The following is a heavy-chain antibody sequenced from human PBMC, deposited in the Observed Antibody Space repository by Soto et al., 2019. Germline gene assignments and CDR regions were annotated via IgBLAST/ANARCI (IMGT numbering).Heavy chain of an antibody. CDR1: GFTFSYHG. Sequence: GGSLRLSCAASGFTFSYHGMHWVRQAPGKGLEWVAIISYDGTSEDYADSLKGRFTISRDNSKNTLYLQMNSLRAEDTALYYCARETPVPTYRRAFDIWGQGTMVTVSS. J-gene: IGHJ3*02. V-gene: IGHV3-33*01. CDR2: ISYDGTSE. CDR3: ARETPVPTYRRAFDI.